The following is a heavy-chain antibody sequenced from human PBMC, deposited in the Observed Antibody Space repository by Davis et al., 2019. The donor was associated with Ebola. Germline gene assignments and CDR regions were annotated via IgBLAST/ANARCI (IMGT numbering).Heavy chain of an antibody. D-gene: IGHD6-19*01. CDR3: ARAPGIAVAGTWWFDP. Sequence: PGGSLRLSCAASGFTFSTAWMSWVRQAPGKGLEWVANIKQDGSEKYYVDSVKGRFTISRDNAKNSLYLQMNSLRAEDTAVYYCARAPGIAVAGTWWFDPWGQGTLVTVSS. CDR1: GFTFSTAW. J-gene: IGHJ5*02. V-gene: IGHV3-7*03. CDR2: IKQDGSEK.